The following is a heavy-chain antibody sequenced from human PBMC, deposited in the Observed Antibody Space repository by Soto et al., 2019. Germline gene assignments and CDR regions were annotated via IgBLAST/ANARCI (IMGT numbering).Heavy chain of an antibody. CDR2: IYSDDNT. D-gene: IGHD4-17*01. Sequence: DVQLVKSGGGLIQPGGSLRLSCAASGITATNGHMSWVRQAPGKVLEWVSVIYSDDNTYYADSVKGRFTISRDTSKNTVYLQMNSLRAEDTAVYYCARDWNGDKYFVFWDQGSLVTVSS. CDR3: ARDWNGDKYFVF. CDR1: GITATNGH. J-gene: IGHJ4*02. V-gene: IGHV3-53*01.